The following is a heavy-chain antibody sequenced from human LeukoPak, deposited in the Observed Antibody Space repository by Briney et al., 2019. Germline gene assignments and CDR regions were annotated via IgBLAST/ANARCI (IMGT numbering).Heavy chain of an antibody. Sequence: GGSLRLSCAASGFIFSSYGMHWVRQAPGKGLEWVSFIRFDGSNKYYADSVKGRFTISRDNSKKTLYLQMNSLRGEEPAVYYCAKGAAMVKINYFDYWGQGTLVTVSS. CDR3: AKGAAMVKINYFDY. V-gene: IGHV3-30*02. CDR2: IRFDGSNK. J-gene: IGHJ4*02. D-gene: IGHD5-18*01. CDR1: GFIFSSYG.